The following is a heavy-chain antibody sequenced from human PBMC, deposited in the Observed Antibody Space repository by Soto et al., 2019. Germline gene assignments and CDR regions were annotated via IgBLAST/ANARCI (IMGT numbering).Heavy chain of an antibody. CDR1: GFTLSDHY. Sequence: GGSLRLSCASSGFTLSDHYIDWVRQAPGKGLEWVGRSRDKPQGYSTAYAASVKGRFTTSRDESKNSAYLQMNSLKTEDTAVYYCVRATYFSDSSGYTRCLDYWGQGTLVTVSS. CDR3: VRATYFSDSSGYTRCLDY. V-gene: IGHV3-72*01. CDR2: SRDKPQGYST. J-gene: IGHJ4*02. D-gene: IGHD3-22*01.